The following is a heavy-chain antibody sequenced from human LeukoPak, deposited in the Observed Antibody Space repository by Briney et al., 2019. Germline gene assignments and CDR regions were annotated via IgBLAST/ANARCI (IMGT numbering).Heavy chain of an antibody. CDR2: INHSGST. Sequence: SETLSLTCAVYGGSFSGYYWSWIRQPPGKGLEWIGEINHSGSTNYNPSLKSRVTISVDTSKNQFSLKLSSVTAADTAVYYCARSIWFGGHAYWGQGNLVTVSS. V-gene: IGHV4-34*01. CDR3: ARSIWFGGHAY. D-gene: IGHD3-10*01. CDR1: GGSFSGYY. J-gene: IGHJ4*02.